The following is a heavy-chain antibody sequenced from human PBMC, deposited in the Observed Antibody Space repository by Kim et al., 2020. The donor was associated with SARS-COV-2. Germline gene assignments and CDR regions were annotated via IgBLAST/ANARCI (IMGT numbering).Heavy chain of an antibody. V-gene: IGHV4-34*01. CDR3: ARGGTSRYYYYYYYMDV. Sequence: IRSRVTISVDTSKTQFSLKLSSVTAADTAVYYCARGGTSRYYYYYYYMDVWGKGTTVTVSS. J-gene: IGHJ6*03. D-gene: IGHD2-2*01.